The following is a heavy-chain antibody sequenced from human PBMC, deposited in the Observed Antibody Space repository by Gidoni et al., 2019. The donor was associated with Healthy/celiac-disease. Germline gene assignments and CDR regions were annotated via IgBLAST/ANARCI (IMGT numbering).Heavy chain of an antibody. Sequence: EVQLVASGGGLVQPGVSLRLSCAASGFTFSSYDMHWVRQATGKGLEWVSAMGTAGDTYYTGSVKGRFTISRENAKNSLYLQMNSLRAGDTAVYYCARVRPYYLGYYYYGMDVWGQGTTVTVSS. D-gene: IGHD3-10*01. J-gene: IGHJ6*02. CDR3: ARVRPYYLGYYYYGMDV. CDR2: MGTAGDT. V-gene: IGHV3-13*01. CDR1: GFTFSSYD.